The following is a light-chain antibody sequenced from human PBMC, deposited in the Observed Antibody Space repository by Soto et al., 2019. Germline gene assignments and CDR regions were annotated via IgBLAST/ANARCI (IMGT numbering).Light chain of an antibody. CDR2: DAS. V-gene: IGKV3-11*01. CDR3: QQRFNWPRT. Sequence: IVLTKSPATLSLSPGESDTLSCRASQSISTYLAWYQQKPGQAPRLLVYDASKMITCIPARFSGSGSGTDFTLTIRSLEPEDFAVYYCQQRFNWPRTFGQRTKVDI. J-gene: IGKJ1*01. CDR1: QSISTY.